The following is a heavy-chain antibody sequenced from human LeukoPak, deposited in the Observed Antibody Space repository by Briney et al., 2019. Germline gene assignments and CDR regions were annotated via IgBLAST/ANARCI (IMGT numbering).Heavy chain of an antibody. Sequence: ASGKVSCKASGYTFTSYAMHWVRQAPGQRREWMGWINAGNGNTKYSQKFQGRVTITRDTSASTAYMELSSLRSEDTAVYYCARLTVTTRSFDYWGQGTLVTVSS. CDR2: INAGNGNT. V-gene: IGHV1-3*01. D-gene: IGHD4-17*01. CDR3: ARLTVTTRSFDY. J-gene: IGHJ4*02. CDR1: GYTFTSYA.